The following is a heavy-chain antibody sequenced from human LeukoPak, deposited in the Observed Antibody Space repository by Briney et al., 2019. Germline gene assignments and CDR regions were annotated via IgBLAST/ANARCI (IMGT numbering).Heavy chain of an antibody. J-gene: IGHJ4*02. V-gene: IGHV5-51*01. CDR3: ARTVTSVNFDY. D-gene: IGHD4-17*01. CDR1: GYSFTSYW. Sequence: GESLKISCKGSGYSFTSYWIGWVRQLPGKGLEWMGIIYPGDSDTRYSPSFQGQVTISADKYISTAYLQWSSLKASDTATYYCARTVTSVNFDYWGQGTLVTVSS. CDR2: IYPGDSDT.